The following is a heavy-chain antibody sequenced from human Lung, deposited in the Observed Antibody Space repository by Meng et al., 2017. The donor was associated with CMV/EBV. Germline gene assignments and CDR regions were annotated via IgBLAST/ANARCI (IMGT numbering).Heavy chain of an antibody. CDR2: IPHRGSS. V-gene: IGHV4-4*02. D-gene: IGHD3-10*01. J-gene: IGHJ1*01. CDR3: LRRSGGSV. Sequence: VQLGEAGPALVKPSATLSLTCAVSGDSITNHNWWAWVRQPPGKGLEWIGEIPHRGSSAYNPSLKSRVSMSIDKSKNQFSLKLTSVTAADTAVYHCLRRSGGSVWGQGTLVTVSS. CDR1: GDSITNHNW.